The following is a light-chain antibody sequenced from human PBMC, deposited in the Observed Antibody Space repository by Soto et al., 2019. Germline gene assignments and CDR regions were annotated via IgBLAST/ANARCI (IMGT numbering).Light chain of an antibody. J-gene: IGLJ1*01. CDR1: SSNIGAGYD. V-gene: IGLV1-40*01. CDR3: QSYDSSLSVLYV. Sequence: QAVVTQPPSVSGAPGQRVTISCTGSSSNIGAGYDVHWYQQLPGTAPKLLIYDNSNRPSGVPDRFSGSKSGTSASLAITGLQAEDEAEYYCQSYDSSLSVLYVFGTGTKLTVL. CDR2: DNS.